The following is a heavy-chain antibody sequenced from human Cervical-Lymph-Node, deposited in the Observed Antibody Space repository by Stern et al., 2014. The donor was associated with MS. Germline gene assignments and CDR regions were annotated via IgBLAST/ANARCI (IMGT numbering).Heavy chain of an antibody. CDR3: AREGAYGEYFGF. Sequence: QVQLVESGPGLVKPSETLSLTCTVFGGSVSSDSYYWSWIRQPPGKGLEWIGYIYFTGSTKYNPSLMSRVTISVDTAKNQFSLKMNSLTAADTAVYYCAREGAYGEYFGFWGQGTLVTVSS. V-gene: IGHV4-61*01. CDR2: IYFTGST. CDR1: GGSVSSDSYY. D-gene: IGHD4-17*01. J-gene: IGHJ4*02.